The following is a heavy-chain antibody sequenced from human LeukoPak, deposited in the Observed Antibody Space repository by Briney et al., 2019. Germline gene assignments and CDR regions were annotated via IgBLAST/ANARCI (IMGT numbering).Heavy chain of an antibody. D-gene: IGHD1-26*01. CDR3: ARTPRYGGTYPDY. CDR2: INSDGSST. V-gene: IGHV3-74*01. J-gene: IGHJ4*02. Sequence: GGSLRLSCAVSGFTFSSNAMHWVRQAPGKGLVWVSRINSDGSSTIYADSVKGRFTISRDNAKNTLYLQMNSLRAEDTAVYYCARTPRYGGTYPDYWGQGTLVIVSS. CDR1: GFTFSSNA.